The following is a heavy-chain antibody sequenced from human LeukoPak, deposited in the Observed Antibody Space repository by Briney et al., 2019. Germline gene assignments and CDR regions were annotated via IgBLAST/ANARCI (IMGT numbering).Heavy chain of an antibody. D-gene: IGHD2-2*02. CDR2: INPSGGST. CDR1: GYTFTSYY. Sequence: GASVKVSCKASGYTFTSYYMHWVRQAPGEGLEWMGIINPSGGSTTYAQKFQGRVTMTRDMSTSTVYMDLSRLRSEDTAVYYCARVAAEVVGLPGAIGFGWLRRDYYYMDVWGKGTTVTVSS. CDR3: ARVAAEVVGLPGAIGFGWLRRDYYYMDV. V-gene: IGHV1-46*01. J-gene: IGHJ6*03.